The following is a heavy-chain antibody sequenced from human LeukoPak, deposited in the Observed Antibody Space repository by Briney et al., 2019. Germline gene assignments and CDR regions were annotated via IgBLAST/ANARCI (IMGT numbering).Heavy chain of an antibody. D-gene: IGHD3-16*01. CDR2: IYYSGST. Sequence: SETLSLTCTVSGGSISSYYWSWIRQPPGKGLEWIGYIYYSGSTNYNPSLKSRVTISVDTSKNQFSLKLSSVTAADTAVYYCAGLLSRRDFFDPWGQGTLVTVSS. CDR3: AGLLSRRDFFDP. V-gene: IGHV4-59*01. CDR1: GGSISSYY. J-gene: IGHJ5*02.